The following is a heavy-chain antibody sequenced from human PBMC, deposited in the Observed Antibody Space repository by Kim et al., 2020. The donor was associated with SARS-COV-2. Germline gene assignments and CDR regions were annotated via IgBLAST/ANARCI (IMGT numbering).Heavy chain of an antibody. J-gene: IGHJ6*02. CDR3: ARGRGSSVKADYYYYGMDV. V-gene: IGHV1-8*01. CDR1: GYTFTSYD. D-gene: IGHD4-4*01. Sequence: ASVKVSCKASGYTFTSYDINWVRQATGQGLEWMGWMNPNSGNTGYAQKFQGRVTMTRNTSISTAYMELSSLRSEDTAVYYCARGRGSSVKADYYYYGMDVWGQGTTVTVSS. CDR2: MNPNSGNT.